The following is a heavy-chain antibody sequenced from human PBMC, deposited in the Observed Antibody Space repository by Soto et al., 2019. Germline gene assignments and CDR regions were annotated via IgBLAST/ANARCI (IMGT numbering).Heavy chain of an antibody. J-gene: IGHJ6*03. Sequence: SGPTLVNPTQTLTLTCTFSGFSLSTSGVGVGWIRQPPGKALEWLALIYWDDDKRYSPSLKSRLTITKDTSKNQVVLTMTNMDPVDTATYYCAHSFSDYHRANYYYYYYMDVWGKGTTVTVSS. CDR1: GFSLSTSGVG. CDR3: AHSFSDYHRANYYYYYYMDV. CDR2: IYWDDDK. V-gene: IGHV2-5*02. D-gene: IGHD5-12*01.